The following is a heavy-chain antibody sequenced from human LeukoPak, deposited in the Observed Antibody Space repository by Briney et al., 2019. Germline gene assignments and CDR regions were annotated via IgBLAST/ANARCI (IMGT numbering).Heavy chain of an antibody. CDR2: IYYSGST. D-gene: IGHD4-17*01. J-gene: IGHJ4*02. CDR1: GGSISSSGYY. CDR3: ATTTVTTEDY. Sequence: SETLSLTCTVSGGSISSSGYYWGWIRQPPGKGLEWIGSIYYSGSTYYNPSLKSRVTISVDTSKNQFSLKLSSVTAADTAVYYCATTTVTTEDYWGQGTLVTVSS. V-gene: IGHV4-39*07.